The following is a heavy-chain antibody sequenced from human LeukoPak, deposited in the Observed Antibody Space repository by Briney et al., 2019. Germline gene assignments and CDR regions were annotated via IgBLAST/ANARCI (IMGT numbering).Heavy chain of an antibody. J-gene: IGHJ4*02. CDR1: GGSISSGDYY. D-gene: IGHD4-23*01. CDR2: IYYSGST. CDR3: ARDLLNEGNHLDY. Sequence: SETLSLTCTVSGGSISSGDYYWSWIRQPPGKGLEWLGYIYYSGSTYYNPSLKSRVTISVDTSKNQFSLKLSSVTAADTAVYYCARDLLNEGNHLDYWGQGTLVTVSS. V-gene: IGHV4-30-4*01.